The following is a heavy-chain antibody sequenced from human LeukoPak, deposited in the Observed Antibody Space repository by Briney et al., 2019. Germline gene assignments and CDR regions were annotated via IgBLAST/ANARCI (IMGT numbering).Heavy chain of an antibody. CDR1: GFTFSSYS. J-gene: IGHJ4*02. CDR3: ARSFAY. CDR2: ISSSGSTM. V-gene: IGHV3-48*04. Sequence: GGSLRLSCAASGFTFSSYSMNWVRQAPGKGLEWVSYISSSGSTMYYADSVKGRFTISRDNAKNSLYLQMNSLRAEDTAVYYCARSFAYWGQGTLVTVSS.